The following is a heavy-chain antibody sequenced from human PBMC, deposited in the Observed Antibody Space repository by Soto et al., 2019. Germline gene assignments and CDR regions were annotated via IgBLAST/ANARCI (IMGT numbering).Heavy chain of an antibody. J-gene: IGHJ6*02. D-gene: IGHD1-7*01. CDR3: AREGLTGAICLYCYYCMDV. Sequence: QVQLQESGPGLVKPSETLSLTCTVSGGSISRYYWSWIRQPPGKGLEWIGYIYYSGSTNYNPSLKSRVTISVDTSKHKFSLKRSSVTAADTAVYYCAREGLTGAICLYCYYCMDVWGQGTTVTVSS. CDR2: IYYSGST. CDR1: GGSISRYY. V-gene: IGHV4-59*01.